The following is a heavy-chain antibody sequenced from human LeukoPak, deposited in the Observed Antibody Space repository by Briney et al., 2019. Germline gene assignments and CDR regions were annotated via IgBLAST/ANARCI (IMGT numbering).Heavy chain of an antibody. D-gene: IGHD2-2*01. Sequence: PSETLSLTCALYRGSLIGYDWRGSSQPPGKGLEWIGEINHSGSTNYNPSLKSRVTISVDTSKNQFSLKLSSVTAADTAVYYCARTGDCSSTTCNSWFDPWGQGTLVTVSS. CDR3: ARTGDCSSTTCNSWFDP. J-gene: IGHJ5*02. CDR1: RGSLIGYD. V-gene: IGHV4-34*01. CDR2: INHSGST.